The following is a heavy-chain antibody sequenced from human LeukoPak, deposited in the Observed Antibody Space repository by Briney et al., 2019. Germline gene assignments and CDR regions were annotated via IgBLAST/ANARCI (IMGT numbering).Heavy chain of an antibody. V-gene: IGHV4-34*01. J-gene: IGHJ6*03. CDR2: INHSGST. Sequence: SSETLSLTCGVYGGSFSGYYWSWLRQPPGKGLEWIGEINHSGSTNYNSSLKSRVTISVDTSKNQFSLKLSSVTAADTAVYYCARDGGRWLRYFDWLPHHYYMDVWGKGTTVTVSS. D-gene: IGHD3-9*01. CDR1: GGSFSGYY. CDR3: ARDGGRWLRYFDWLPHHYYMDV.